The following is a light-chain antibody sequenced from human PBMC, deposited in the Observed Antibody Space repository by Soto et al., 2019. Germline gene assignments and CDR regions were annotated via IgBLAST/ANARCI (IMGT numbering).Light chain of an antibody. CDR2: EGS. CDR3: CSYAGSSTYV. J-gene: IGLJ1*01. Sequence: QSALTQPASVSGSPGQSITISCTGTSSDVGSYNLVSWYQQYPGTAPKLMIYEGSKRPSGVSNRFSGSKSGNTASLTISGLQAEDEADYYCCSYAGSSTYVFGTGTKLTVL. V-gene: IGLV2-23*01. CDR1: SSDVGSYNL.